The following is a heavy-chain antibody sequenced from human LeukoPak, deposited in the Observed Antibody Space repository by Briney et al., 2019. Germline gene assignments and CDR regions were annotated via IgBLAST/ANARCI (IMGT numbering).Heavy chain of an antibody. J-gene: IGHJ4*02. D-gene: IGHD5-18*01. Sequence: AASVKVSCKASGGTFSSYAISWVRQAPGQGLEWMGGIIPIFGTANYAQKFQGRVTITTDESTSTAYMELSSLRSEDTAVYYCARWAQNSYGYYFDYWGQGTLVTVSS. CDR1: GGTFSSYA. CDR2: IIPIFGTA. CDR3: ARWAQNSYGYYFDY. V-gene: IGHV1-69*05.